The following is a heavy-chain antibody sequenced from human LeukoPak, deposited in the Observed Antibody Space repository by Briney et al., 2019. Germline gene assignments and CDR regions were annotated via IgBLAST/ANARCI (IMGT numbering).Heavy chain of an antibody. CDR3: ARGGYGSGSYNWFDP. D-gene: IGHD3-10*01. CDR1: GGSISSGSYY. CDR2: IYTSGST. V-gene: IGHV4-61*02. J-gene: IGHJ5*02. Sequence: SETLSLTCTVSGGSISSGSYYWSWIRQPAGKGLEWIGRIYTSGSTNYNPSLKSRVTISVDTSKNQFSLKLSSVTAADTAVYYCARGGYGSGSYNWFDPWGQGTLVTVSS.